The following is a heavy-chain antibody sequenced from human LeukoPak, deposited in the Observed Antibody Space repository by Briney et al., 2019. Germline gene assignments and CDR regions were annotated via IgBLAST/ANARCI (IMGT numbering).Heavy chain of an antibody. V-gene: IGHV1-2*02. Sequence: AASVKVSCKASGYTFTGYYMHWVRQAPGQGLEWMGWINPNGGGTTYAHKFQGRVTMTRDTSISTVYMELSSLRSDDTAVYYCAREGVYWGQGSLLTVSS. D-gene: IGHD3-16*01. J-gene: IGHJ4*02. CDR2: INPNGGGT. CDR3: AREGVY. CDR1: GYTFTGYY.